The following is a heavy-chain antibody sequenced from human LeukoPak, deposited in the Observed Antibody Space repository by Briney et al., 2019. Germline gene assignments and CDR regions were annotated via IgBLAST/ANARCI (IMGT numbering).Heavy chain of an antibody. Sequence: GGSLRLSCAASGFTFGSYWLSWVRQAPGKGLEWVANINQDGSKKNYVDCVKGRFTTSRDNAKNSVYLQMDSLRAGDTAVYYCAREIYGIDSWGQGTPVAVSS. V-gene: IGHV3-7*01. D-gene: IGHD4-17*01. CDR1: GFTFGSYW. J-gene: IGHJ4*02. CDR2: INQDGSKK. CDR3: AREIYGIDS.